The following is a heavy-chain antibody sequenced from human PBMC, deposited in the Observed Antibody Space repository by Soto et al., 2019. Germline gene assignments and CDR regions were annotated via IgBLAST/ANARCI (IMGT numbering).Heavy chain of an antibody. CDR1: GGSISSSNW. CDR2: IYHSGST. V-gene: IGHV4-4*02. J-gene: IGHJ6*02. Sequence: SETLSLTCAVSGGSISSSNWWSWVRQPPGKGLEWIGEIYHSGSTNYNPSLKSRVTISVDKSKNQFSLKLSSVTAADTAVYYCARDSKIDYYGSGSYYNYYGMDFSGQGTTVTVSS. D-gene: IGHD3-10*01. CDR3: ARDSKIDYYGSGSYYNYYGMDF.